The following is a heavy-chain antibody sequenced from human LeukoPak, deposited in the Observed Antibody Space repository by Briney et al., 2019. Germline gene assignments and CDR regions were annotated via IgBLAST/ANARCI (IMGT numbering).Heavy chain of an antibody. CDR2: IYYSGST. J-gene: IGHJ6*04. CDR1: GGSISSYY. D-gene: IGHD2-2*03. V-gene: IGHV4-59*01. CDR3: ARDGYLDV. Sequence: KASETLSLTCTVSGGSISSYYWSWIRQPPGKGLEWIGNIYYSGSTNYNPSLKSRVTISVDTSKNQFSLKLSSVTAADTAVYYCARDGYLDVWGKGTTVTVSS.